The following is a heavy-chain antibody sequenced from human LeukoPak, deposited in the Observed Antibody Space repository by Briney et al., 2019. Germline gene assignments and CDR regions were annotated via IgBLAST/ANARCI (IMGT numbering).Heavy chain of an antibody. D-gene: IGHD3-9*01. CDR2: IRSKANSYAT. Sequence: QPGRSLRLSCAASGFTFSGSAMHWVRQASGKGLEWVGRIRSKANSYATAYAASVKGRFTISRDDSKNTAYLQMNSLKTEDTAVYYCTPSLYDILTGSDYWGQGTLVTVSS. V-gene: IGHV3-73*01. CDR1: GFTFSGSA. J-gene: IGHJ4*02. CDR3: TPSLYDILTGSDY.